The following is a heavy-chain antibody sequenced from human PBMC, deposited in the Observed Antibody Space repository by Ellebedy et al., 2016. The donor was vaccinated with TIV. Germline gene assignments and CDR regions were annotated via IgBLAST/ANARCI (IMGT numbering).Heavy chain of an antibody. CDR1: GGSISSYY. V-gene: IGHV4-34*01. D-gene: IGHD3-16*01. CDR2: INHSGST. Sequence: SETLSLXCTVSGGSISSYYWSWIRQPPGKGLEWIGEINHSGSTNYNPSLKSRVTISVDTSKNQFSLKLSSVTAADTAVYYCARDGGNPGTWGQGTLVTVSS. J-gene: IGHJ4*02. CDR3: ARDGGNPGT.